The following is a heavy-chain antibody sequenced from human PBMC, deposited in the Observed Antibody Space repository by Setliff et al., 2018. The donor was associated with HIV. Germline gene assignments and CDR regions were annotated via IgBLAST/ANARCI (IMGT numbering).Heavy chain of an antibody. J-gene: IGHJ6*02. CDR3: AGGDYNYYYYGMDV. CDR1: GFTVSYNY. Sequence: GGSLRLSCAASGFTVSYNYMSWVRQAPGKGLEWVSVIYSGGSTNYADSVKGRFTISRDNSKNTLYLQMNSLRADDTAVYYCAGGDYNYYYYGMDVWGQGTTVTVSS. CDR2: IYSGGST. D-gene: IGHD4-17*01. V-gene: IGHV3-66*01.